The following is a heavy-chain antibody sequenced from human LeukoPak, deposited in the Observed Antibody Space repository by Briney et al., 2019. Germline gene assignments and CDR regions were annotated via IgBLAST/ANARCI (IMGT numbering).Heavy chain of an antibody. V-gene: IGHV4-39*07. J-gene: IGHJ6*02. D-gene: IGHD1-26*01. CDR1: GGSISSSSSSYF. Sequence: SETLSLTCTVSGGSISSSSSSYFWGWIRQSPGKGLEWIGTIHYSVSTYYNPSLKSRVTISVDTSKNQFSLKLTSVTAADTAVYYSAGVPRGVGAIEYYGVDAWGQGTTVTVSS. CDR3: AGVPRGVGAIEYYGVDA. CDR2: IHYSVST.